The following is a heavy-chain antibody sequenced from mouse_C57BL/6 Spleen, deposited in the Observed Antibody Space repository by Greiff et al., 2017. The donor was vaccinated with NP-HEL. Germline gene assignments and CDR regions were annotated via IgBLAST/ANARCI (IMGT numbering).Heavy chain of an antibody. V-gene: IGHV1-19*01. CDR3: ARRNYGSSFYWYFDV. D-gene: IGHD1-1*01. CDR1: GYTFTDYY. Sequence: EVQLQQSGPVLVKPGASVKMSCKASGYTFTDYYMNWVKQSHGKSLEWIGVINPYNGGTSYNQKFKGKATLTVDKSSSTAYMELNSLTSEDSAVYYCARRNYGSSFYWYFDVWGTGTTVTVSS. J-gene: IGHJ1*03. CDR2: INPYNGGT.